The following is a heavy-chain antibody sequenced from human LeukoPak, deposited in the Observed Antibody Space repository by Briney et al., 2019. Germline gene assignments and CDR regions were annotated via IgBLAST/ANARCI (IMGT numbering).Heavy chain of an antibody. CDR3: ARAYDSNYYYYYYMDV. J-gene: IGHJ6*03. CDR1: GGSFSGYY. D-gene: IGHD4-11*01. Sequence: SETLSLTCAVYGGSFSGYYWSWIRQPPGKGLEWIGEINHSGSTNYNPSLESRVTISVDTSKNQFSLKLSSVTAADTAVYYCARAYDSNYYYYYYMDVWGKGTTVTVSS. V-gene: IGHV4-34*01. CDR2: INHSGST.